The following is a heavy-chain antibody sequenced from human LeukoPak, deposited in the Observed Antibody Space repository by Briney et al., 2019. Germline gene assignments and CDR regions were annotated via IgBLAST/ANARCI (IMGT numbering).Heavy chain of an antibody. CDR1: GVTFSSYG. D-gene: IGHD5-12*01. J-gene: IGHJ4*02. Sequence: LRLSCAASGVTFSSYGMHWVRQAPGKGLEWVALISSDGNDKLYGDSVKGRFTISRDDSKSTLYLQMNSLRAEDTAVYYCTTKVIRGNSGDDYDDWVQGTLVTVSS. V-gene: IGHV3-30*03. CDR3: TTKVIRGNSGDDYDD. CDR2: ISSDGNDK.